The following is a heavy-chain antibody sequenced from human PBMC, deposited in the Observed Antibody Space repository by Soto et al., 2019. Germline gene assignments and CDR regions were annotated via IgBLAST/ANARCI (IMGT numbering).Heavy chain of an antibody. Sequence: QVQLVESGGGVVQPGRSLRLSCAASGFTFSSYAMHWVRQAPGKGLEWVAVISYDGSNKYYADSVKGRFTISRDNSKNTLYLQMNSLRAEDTAVYYCARDAGVRGSCSGGSCLYYYYGMDVWGQGTTVTVSS. V-gene: IGHV3-30-3*01. CDR1: GFTFSSYA. D-gene: IGHD2-15*01. CDR2: ISYDGSNK. CDR3: ARDAGVRGSCSGGSCLYYYYGMDV. J-gene: IGHJ6*02.